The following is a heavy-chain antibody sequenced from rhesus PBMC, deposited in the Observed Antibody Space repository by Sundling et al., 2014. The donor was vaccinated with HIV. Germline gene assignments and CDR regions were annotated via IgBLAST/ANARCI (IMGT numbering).Heavy chain of an antibody. CDR1: GASISSYH. D-gene: IGHD3-22*01. CDR2: VYGGAGTT. CDR3: ARDPGGYYFDF. V-gene: IGHV4S2*01. Sequence: QVQLQESGPGLVKPSETLSLTCAVSGASISSYHWSWIRQAPGKGLEWIGRVYGGAGTTDYNPSLKTRVSISIDTSKNQFSLRVTSVTAADTAVYYCARDPGGYYFDFWGQGVLVTVSS. J-gene: IGHJ4*01.